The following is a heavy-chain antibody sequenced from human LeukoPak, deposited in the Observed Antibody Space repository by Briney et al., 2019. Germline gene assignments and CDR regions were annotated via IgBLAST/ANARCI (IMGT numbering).Heavy chain of an antibody. J-gene: IGHJ4*02. Sequence: PGGSLRLSCAASGFTFSSYGMHWVRQAPGKGLEWVAVIWYDGSNKYYADSVKGRFTISRDNSKNTLYLQMNSLRAEDTAVYYRAKAPRTGGGSYGSGRNDYWGQGTLVTVSS. D-gene: IGHD1-26*01. CDR2: IWYDGSNK. CDR3: AKAPRTGGGSYGSGRNDY. CDR1: GFTFSSYG. V-gene: IGHV3-33*06.